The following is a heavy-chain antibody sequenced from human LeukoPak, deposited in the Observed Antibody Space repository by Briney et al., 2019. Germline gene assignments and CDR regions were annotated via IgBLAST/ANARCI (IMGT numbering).Heavy chain of an antibody. CDR2: VWYDGTIK. Sequence: PGRSLRLSCAASGXTFSTYVMHWVRQAPGKGLEWVALVWYDGTIKYYADSVQGRFTISRDNSKNTLNLQMNSLRAEDTAVYYCARGSTYNYADFDSWGQGALVTVPS. CDR1: GXTFSTYV. V-gene: IGHV3-33*01. D-gene: IGHD5-18*01. CDR3: ARGSTYNYADFDS. J-gene: IGHJ4*02.